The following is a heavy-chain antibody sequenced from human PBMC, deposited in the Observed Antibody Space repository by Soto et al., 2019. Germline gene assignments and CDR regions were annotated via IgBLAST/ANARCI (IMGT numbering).Heavy chain of an antibody. CDR1: GFTLSNYA. J-gene: IGHJ4*02. CDR3: AKRVSPYSGYHPQVDH. CDR2: ISSDSRYI. D-gene: IGHD5-12*01. V-gene: IGHV3-21*01. Sequence: PGGSLRLSCAASGFTLSNYAVNWVRQAPGKGLEWVSYISSDSRYIYHGDSGKGRFTISRDNARNSVYLQMNSLRDEDTAVYYCAKRVSPYSGYHPQVDHWGQGTRVTVAS.